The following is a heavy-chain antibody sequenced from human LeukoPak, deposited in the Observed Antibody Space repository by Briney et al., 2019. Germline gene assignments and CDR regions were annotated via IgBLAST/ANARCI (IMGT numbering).Heavy chain of an antibody. CDR3: AKGSKAVLFTRDHYMDV. D-gene: IGHD6-19*01. CDR1: GFTFSSYG. Sequence: GGSLRLSCAASGFTFSSYGMHWVRQAPGKGPEWVAVISRDGLDTYYADSVRGRFTISRDNSKNTLYLQMNSLRAEDTAVYFCAKGSKAVLFTRDHYMDVWGKGTTVTISS. V-gene: IGHV3-30*18. CDR2: ISRDGLDT. J-gene: IGHJ6*03.